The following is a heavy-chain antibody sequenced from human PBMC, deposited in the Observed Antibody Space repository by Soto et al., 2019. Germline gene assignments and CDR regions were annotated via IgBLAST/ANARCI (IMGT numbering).Heavy chain of an antibody. D-gene: IGHD5-12*01. CDR2: VSHDGTKE. J-gene: IGHJ4*02. CDR1: DFVFYDYP. CDR3: ARESTITHFDH. Sequence: HPGGSLRLSCAASDFVFYDYPIHWVRQAPGKGLVWVAVVSHDGTKEYYSDSVKGQFSISRDNSNNTAFLQMNSLRAEDTAIYYCARESTITHFDHWGQGTLVTVSS. V-gene: IGHV3-30-3*01.